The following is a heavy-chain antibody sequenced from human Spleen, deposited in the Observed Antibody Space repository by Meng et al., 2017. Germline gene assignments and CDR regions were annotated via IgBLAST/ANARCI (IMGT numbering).Heavy chain of an antibody. CDR1: GGSFSGCD. CDR2: INHSGST. V-gene: IGHV4-34*01. J-gene: IGHJ4*02. D-gene: IGHD3-16*02. Sequence: QWSCSCLLNPPATRSLPCDAYGGSFSGCDRNWIPQPPGKGLEWIGEINHSGSTNYTPSLKSRVTISVGTSKNQFSLKLSSVTAADTAVYYCARVKVPYDYVWGSYRWPFDYWGQGTLVTVSS. CDR3: ARVKVPYDYVWGSYRWPFDY.